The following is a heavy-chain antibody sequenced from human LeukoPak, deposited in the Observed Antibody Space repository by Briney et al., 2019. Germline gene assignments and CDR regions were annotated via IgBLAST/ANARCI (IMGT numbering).Heavy chain of an antibody. CDR1: GYSISTGYY. D-gene: IGHD3/OR15-3a*01. CDR2: INHSGST. J-gene: IGHJ6*03. Sequence: SETLSLTCTVSGYSISTGYYWDWIRQPPGKGLEWIGEINHSGSTNYNPSLKSRVTISVDTSKNQFSLKLSSVTAADTAVYYCARRRTGWPPRNYYYYMDVWGKGTTVTISS. CDR3: ARRRTGWPPRNYYYYMDV. V-gene: IGHV4-38-2*02.